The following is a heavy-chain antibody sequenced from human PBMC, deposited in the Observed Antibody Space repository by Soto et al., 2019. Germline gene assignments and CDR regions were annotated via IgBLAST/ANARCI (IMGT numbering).Heavy chain of an antibody. CDR2: INPSGGST. CDR3: ARARGHYDFWSGYPDAFDI. D-gene: IGHD3-3*01. CDR1: GYTFTSYY. Sequence: ASVTVSCQTSGYTFTSYYMHWVRQAPGQGLEWMGIINPSGGSTSYAQKFQGRVTMTRDTSTSTVYMELSSLRSEDTAVYYCARARGHYDFWSGYPDAFDIWGQGTMVTVS. V-gene: IGHV1-46*03. J-gene: IGHJ3*02.